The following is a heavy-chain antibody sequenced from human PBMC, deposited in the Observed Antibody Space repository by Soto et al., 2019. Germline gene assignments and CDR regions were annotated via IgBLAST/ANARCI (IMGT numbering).Heavy chain of an antibody. V-gene: IGHV4-31*03. CDR1: GGSISSGGYY. D-gene: IGHD2-15*01. J-gene: IGHJ4*02. CDR2: IYYSGST. CDR3: ARASSNRYCSGGSCYSGGPPRTFDY. Sequence: QVQLQESGPGLVKPSQTLSLTCTVSGGSISSGGYYWSWIRQHPGKGLEWIGYIYYSGSTYYNPSLKSRVTISVDTSKNQFSLKLSSVTAADTAVYYCARASSNRYCSGGSCYSGGPPRTFDYWGQGTLVTVSS.